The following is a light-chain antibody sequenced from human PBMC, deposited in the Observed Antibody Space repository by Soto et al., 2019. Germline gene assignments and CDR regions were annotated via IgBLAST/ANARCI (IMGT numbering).Light chain of an antibody. Sequence: DIQMTQSPSSLSASVGDEVTITCRASQTIMTYLNWYQLKPGKPPRLLIYAASSLQSGVPSRFSGSGSGTDFTLTISSLQPEDFATYSCQQSYNFPQTFGQGTKVEIK. CDR1: QTIMTY. V-gene: IGKV1-39*01. CDR2: AAS. J-gene: IGKJ1*01. CDR3: QQSYNFPQT.